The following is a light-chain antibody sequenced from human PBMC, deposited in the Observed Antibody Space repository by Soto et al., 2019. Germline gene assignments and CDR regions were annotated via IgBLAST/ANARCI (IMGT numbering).Light chain of an antibody. J-gene: IGKJ1*01. CDR2: AAS. CDR1: QTVRNNY. CDR3: QQYGSSPWT. Sequence: EFVLTQSPGTLSLSPGERATLSCRASQTVRNNYLAWYQQKPGQAPRLLIYAASARATGIPDRFSGSGSETDFTLTISRLEPEDFAVYYCQQYGSSPWTFGQGTKVDIK. V-gene: IGKV3-20*01.